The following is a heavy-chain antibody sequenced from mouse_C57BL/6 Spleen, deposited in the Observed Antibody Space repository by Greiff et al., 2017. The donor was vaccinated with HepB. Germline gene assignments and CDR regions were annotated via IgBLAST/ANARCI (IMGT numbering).Heavy chain of an antibody. CDR1: GYAFSSYW. CDR2: IYPGDGDT. D-gene: IGHD2-3*01. J-gene: IGHJ4*01. Sequence: QVQLKESGAELVKPGASVKISCKASGYAFSSYWMNWVKQRPGKGLEWIGQIYPGDGDTNYNGKFKGKATLTADKSSSTAYMQLSSLTSEDSAVYFCARGEGDGYYFYYAMDYWGQGTSVTVSS. V-gene: IGHV1-80*01. CDR3: ARGEGDGYYFYYAMDY.